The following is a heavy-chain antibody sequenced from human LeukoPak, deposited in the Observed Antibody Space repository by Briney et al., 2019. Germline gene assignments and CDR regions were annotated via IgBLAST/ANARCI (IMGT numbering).Heavy chain of an antibody. CDR2: IYHSGST. D-gene: IGHD2-15*01. CDR3: ARGYCSGGSCYPDAFDI. J-gene: IGHJ3*02. Sequence: SETLSLTCAVSGGSISSGGYSWSWIRQPPGKGLEWIGYIYHSGSTYYNLSLKSRVTISVDRSKNQFSLKLSSVTAADTAVYYCARGYCSGGSCYPDAFDIWGQGTMVTVSS. CDR1: GGSISSGGYS. V-gene: IGHV4-30-2*01.